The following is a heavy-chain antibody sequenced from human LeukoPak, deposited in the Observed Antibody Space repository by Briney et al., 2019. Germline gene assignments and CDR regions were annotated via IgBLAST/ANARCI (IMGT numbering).Heavy chain of an antibody. V-gene: IGHV1-18*01. J-gene: IGHJ4*02. CDR3: ARVRCSGGSCYSNFDY. Sequence: ASVKVSCKASGYTFTNYGISWVRQAPGQGLEWMGWISAYNGNTNYAQKLQGRVTMTTDISTSTAYMELRSLRSDDTAVYYCARVRCSGGSCYSNFDYWGQGTLVTVSS. CDR2: ISAYNGNT. D-gene: IGHD2-15*01. CDR1: GYTFTNYG.